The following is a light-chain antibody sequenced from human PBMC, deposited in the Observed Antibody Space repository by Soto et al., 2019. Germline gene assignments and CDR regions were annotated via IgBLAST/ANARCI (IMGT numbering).Light chain of an antibody. V-gene: IGLV8-61*01. CDR1: SGSVSTSHY. CDR2: FTN. Sequence: QAVVTQEPSFSVSPGGTVTLTCGLRSGSVSTSHYPSWYQQTPGQAPRSLIYFTNTRSSGVPDRFSGSILGNKAALTITGAQEADDSVYYGFLFMGSATNWVFGGGTKLTFL. J-gene: IGLJ3*02. CDR3: FLFMGSATNWV.